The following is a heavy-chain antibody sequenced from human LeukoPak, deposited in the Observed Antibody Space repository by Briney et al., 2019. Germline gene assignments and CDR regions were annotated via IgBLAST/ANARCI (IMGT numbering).Heavy chain of an antibody. Sequence: PSETLSLTCTVSGGAISSYYWSWIRQPPGKGLEWIGYIYYIGRINDNPSLKSRVTISEETSKNPFSLKLSSVTAAATAAYYCARHAKGSDSSPPDYWGQGTLVTVSS. CDR1: GGAISSYY. CDR2: IYYIGRI. CDR3: ARHAKGSDSSPPDY. V-gene: IGHV4-59*08. D-gene: IGHD6-13*01. J-gene: IGHJ4*02.